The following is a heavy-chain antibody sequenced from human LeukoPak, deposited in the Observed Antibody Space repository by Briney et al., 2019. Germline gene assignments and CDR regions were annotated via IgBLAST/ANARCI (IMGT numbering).Heavy chain of an antibody. Sequence: GGSLRLSCAASGFAVSSSYMSWVHQAPGKGLEWVSVIYRGGSTYYADSVKGRFTISRDNSKNTLYLQMNSLRAEDTAVYYCARIRSSGWVFDYWGQGTLVTVSS. V-gene: IGHV3-53*01. CDR2: IYRGGST. D-gene: IGHD6-19*01. CDR1: GFAVSSSY. CDR3: ARIRSSGWVFDY. J-gene: IGHJ4*02.